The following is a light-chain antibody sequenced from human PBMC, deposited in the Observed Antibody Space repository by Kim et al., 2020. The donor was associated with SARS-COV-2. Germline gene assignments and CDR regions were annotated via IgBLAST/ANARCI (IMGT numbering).Light chain of an antibody. CDR3: QQYDRSPYT. Sequence: WSPGRRATLSCRASQSVASNHLAWFQQKPGQAPRLIIYGTSSRATGIPDRFSASESGTDFTLTISRLEPEDFAVYYCQQYDRSPYTFGQGTKLEI. CDR2: GTS. CDR1: QSVASNH. J-gene: IGKJ2*01. V-gene: IGKV3-20*01.